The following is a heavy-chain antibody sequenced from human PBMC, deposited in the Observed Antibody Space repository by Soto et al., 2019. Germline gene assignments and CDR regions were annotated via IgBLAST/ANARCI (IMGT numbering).Heavy chain of an antibody. V-gene: IGHV4-59*01. CDR2: IYYSGST. CDR3: AREVGGGEYYYYGMDV. CDR1: GGSISSYD. D-gene: IGHD3-16*01. Sequence: SETLSLTCTVSGGSISSYDWSWIRQPPGKGLEWIGYIYYSGSTNYNPSLKSRVTISVDTSKNQFSLKLSSVTAADTAVYYCAREVGGGEYYYYGMDVWGQGTTVTVSS. J-gene: IGHJ6*02.